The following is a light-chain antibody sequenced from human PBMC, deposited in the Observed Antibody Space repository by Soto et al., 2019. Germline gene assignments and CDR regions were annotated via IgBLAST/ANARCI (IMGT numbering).Light chain of an antibody. CDR2: DVS. V-gene: IGLV2-11*01. Sequence: QSVLTQPRSVSGSPGQSVTISCTGTSSDIGGYTYVSWYQQHPGKAPKVIIYDVSERPSGVPDRFSGSKSGNTASLTISGLQPEDEADYYCCSFAGPQSFEVFGEGTKLTV. CDR1: SSDIGGYTY. J-gene: IGLJ1*01. CDR3: CSFAGPQSFEV.